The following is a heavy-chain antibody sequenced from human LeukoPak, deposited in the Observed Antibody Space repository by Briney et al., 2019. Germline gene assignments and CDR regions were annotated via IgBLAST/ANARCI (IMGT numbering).Heavy chain of an antibody. CDR3: ARSFIVVVPAAASHWYFDL. Sequence: SETLSLTCTVSGGSISSGDYYWSWLRQPPGKGLEWIGYIYYSGSTYYNPSLKSRVTISVDTSKNQFSLKLSSVTAADTAVYYCARSFIVVVPAAASHWYFDLWGRGTLVTVSS. V-gene: IGHV4-30-4*08. CDR2: IYYSGST. D-gene: IGHD2-2*01. CDR1: GGSISSGDYY. J-gene: IGHJ2*01.